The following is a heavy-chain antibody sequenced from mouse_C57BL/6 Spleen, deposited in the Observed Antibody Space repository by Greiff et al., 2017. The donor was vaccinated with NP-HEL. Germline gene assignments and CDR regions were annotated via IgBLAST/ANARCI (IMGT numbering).Heavy chain of an antibody. V-gene: IGHV5-17*01. J-gene: IGHJ2*01. CDR2: ISSGSSTI. CDR3: ARVNFDY. Sequence: EVKVVESGGGLVKPGGSLKLSCAASGFTFSDYGMHWVRQAPEKGLEWVAYISSGSSTIYYADTVKGRFTISRDKAKNTLFLQMTSLRSEDTAMYYCARVNFDYWGQGTTLTVSS. CDR1: GFTFSDYG.